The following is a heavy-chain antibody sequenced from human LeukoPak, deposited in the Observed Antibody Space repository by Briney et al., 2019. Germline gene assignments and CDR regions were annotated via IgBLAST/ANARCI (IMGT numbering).Heavy chain of an antibody. CDR1: GGSISSSSYY. Sequence: SETLSLTCTVSGGSISSSSYYWGWIRQPPGKGLEWIGNIYYSGSTYYNPSLKSRVTISVDTSKNQFSLKLNSVTAADTAVYYCARDLGDSAYWGQGTLDTVSS. J-gene: IGHJ4*02. D-gene: IGHD3-10*01. CDR3: ARDLGDSAY. V-gene: IGHV4-39*07. CDR2: IYYSGST.